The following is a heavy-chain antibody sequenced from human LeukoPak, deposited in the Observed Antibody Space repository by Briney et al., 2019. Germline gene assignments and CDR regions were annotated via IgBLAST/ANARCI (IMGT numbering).Heavy chain of an antibody. D-gene: IGHD3-10*01. CDR2: IRSKVNSYAT. CDR3: TSELPFYYGSTDY. V-gene: IGHV3-73*01. CDR1: GFTFSGSV. Sequence: GGSLKLSCATSGFTFSGSVMHWVRQASGKGLEWVGRIRSKVNSYATAYAASVKGRFTISRDDSKNTAYLQMNSLKTEDTAVYYCTSELPFYYGSTDYWGQGTLVTVSS. J-gene: IGHJ4*02.